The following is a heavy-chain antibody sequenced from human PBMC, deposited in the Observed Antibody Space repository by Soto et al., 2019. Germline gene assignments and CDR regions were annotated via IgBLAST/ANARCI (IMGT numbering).Heavy chain of an antibody. J-gene: IGHJ4*02. D-gene: IGHD4-17*01. Sequence: PSETLSLTCAVSGGSISSGGYSWSWIRQPPGKGLEWIGYIYHSGSTYYNPSLKSRVTISVDRSKNQFSLKLSSVTAADTAVYYCARASTTVTTLDYRGQRTPVTVSS. CDR1: GGSISSGGYS. V-gene: IGHV4-30-2*01. CDR3: ARASTTVTTLDY. CDR2: IYHSGST.